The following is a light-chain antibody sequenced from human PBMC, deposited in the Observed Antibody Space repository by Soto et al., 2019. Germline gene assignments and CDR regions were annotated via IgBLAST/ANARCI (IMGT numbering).Light chain of an antibody. Sequence: EIVMTQSPATLSVSPGERATLSCRASQSVATNLAWYQQKPGQVPRLLIHSASTRATGVPARFSGSGSGTEFNLTISSLQSEDFAVYYCQQHNYWPSFGQGTKLEIK. CDR2: SAS. V-gene: IGKV3-15*01. CDR3: QQHNYWPS. J-gene: IGKJ2*01. CDR1: QSVATN.